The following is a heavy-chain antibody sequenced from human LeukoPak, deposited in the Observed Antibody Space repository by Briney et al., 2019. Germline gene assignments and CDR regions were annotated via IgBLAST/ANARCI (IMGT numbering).Heavy chain of an antibody. CDR1: VGTFSSYA. CDR3: ARGYYYYDSSGTYSRYFDY. V-gene: IGHV1-69*04. CDR2: IIPILGIA. D-gene: IGHD3-22*01. J-gene: IGHJ4*02. Sequence: ASVNVSCKSSVGTFSSYAISWVRQAPGQGLEWMGRIIPILGIANYAQKFQGRVTITADKSTSTAYMELSSLRSEDTAVYYCARGYYYYDSSGTYSRYFDYWGQGTLVTVSS.